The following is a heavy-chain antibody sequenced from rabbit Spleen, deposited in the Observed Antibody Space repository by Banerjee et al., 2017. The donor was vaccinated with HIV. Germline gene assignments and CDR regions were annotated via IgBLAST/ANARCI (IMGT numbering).Heavy chain of an antibody. D-gene: IGHD1-1*01. Sequence: QLEESGGGLVQPGGSLKLSCKGSGFDFNNFYMSWARQAPGKGFEWIGYIDPVFGSAYYEILVNDRFTISSHNAQNTLYLQLNSLTVADTATYFCARDPAYASGSGAYIPYLWGQGTLVTVS. V-gene: IGHV1S7*01. J-gene: IGHJ4*01. CDR1: GFDFNNFY. CDR3: ARDPAYASGSGAYIPYL. CDR2: IDPVFGSA.